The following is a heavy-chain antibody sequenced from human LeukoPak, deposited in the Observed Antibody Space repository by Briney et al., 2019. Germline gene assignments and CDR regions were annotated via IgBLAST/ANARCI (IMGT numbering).Heavy chain of an antibody. Sequence: GGSLRLSCAASGFTFSDYYMSWIRQAPGKGLEWVSYISSSGSTIYYADSVKGRFTISRDNAKNSLYLQMNSLRAEDTAVYYCARVQPNWNPPYYYYYYMDVWGKGTTVTVSS. CDR3: ARVQPNWNPPYYYYYYMDV. CDR2: ISSSGSTI. J-gene: IGHJ6*03. CDR1: GFTFSDYY. D-gene: IGHD1-1*01. V-gene: IGHV3-11*04.